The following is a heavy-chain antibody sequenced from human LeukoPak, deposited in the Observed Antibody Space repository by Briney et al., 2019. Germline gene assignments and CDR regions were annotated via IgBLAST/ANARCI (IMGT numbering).Heavy chain of an antibody. CDR1: GFTFSDYY. CDR3: ARAYSSGWYGDY. CDR2: ICSSSSYT. V-gene: IGHV3-11*06. J-gene: IGHJ4*02. Sequence: PGGSLRLSCAASGFTFSDYYMSWIRQATGKGLEWVSYICSSSSYTNYADSVKGRFTISRDNAKNSLYLQMNSLRAEDTAVYYCARAYSSGWYGDYWGQGTLVTVSS. D-gene: IGHD6-19*01.